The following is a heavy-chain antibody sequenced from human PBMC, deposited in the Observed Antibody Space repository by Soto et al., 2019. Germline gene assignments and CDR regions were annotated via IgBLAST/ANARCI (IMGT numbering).Heavy chain of an antibody. CDR1: GGSVSTYY. CDR3: ARVPTELLTGPNWFDP. J-gene: IGHJ5*02. CDR2: IYYSGST. D-gene: IGHD3-9*01. V-gene: IGHV4-59*06. Sequence: SETLSLTCTVSGGSVSTYYWSWFGQLPGKGLEWIGYIYYSGSTYYNPSLKSRVTISVDTSKNQFSLKLSSVTAADTAVYYCARVPTELLTGPNWFDPWGQGTLVTVSS.